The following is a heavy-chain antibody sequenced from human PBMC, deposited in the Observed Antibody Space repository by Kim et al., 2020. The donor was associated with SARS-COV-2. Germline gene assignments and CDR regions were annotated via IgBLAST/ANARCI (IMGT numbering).Heavy chain of an antibody. CDR3: AGAHYYGSGSFYHFHY. D-gene: IGHD3-10*01. Sequence: VKGRFTISRATSKNTLYVQMDSLRPEDTAVYYCAGAHYYGSGSFYHFHYWGQGTLVTVSS. J-gene: IGHJ4*02. V-gene: IGHV3-30*01.